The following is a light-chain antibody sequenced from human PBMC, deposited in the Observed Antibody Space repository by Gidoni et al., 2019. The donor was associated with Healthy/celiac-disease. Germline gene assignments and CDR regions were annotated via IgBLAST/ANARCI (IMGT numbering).Light chain of an antibody. V-gene: IGKV4-1*01. CDR3: QQYYSTPT. CDR1: QSVLYSSNNKNY. Sequence: DIVMTQAPDALAVSLGERATINCKSSQSVLYSSNNKNYLAWYQQQPGQPPKLLIYWASTRESGVPDRFSGSGSVTDFTLTISSLQADDVAVYYCQQYYSTPTFGGGTKVEIK. CDR2: WAS. J-gene: IGKJ4*01.